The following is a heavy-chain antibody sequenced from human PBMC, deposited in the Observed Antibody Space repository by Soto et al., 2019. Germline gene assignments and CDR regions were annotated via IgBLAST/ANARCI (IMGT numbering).Heavy chain of an antibody. D-gene: IGHD1-26*01. V-gene: IGHV1-18*01. CDR2: ISGYNGDT. CDR3: ARHGITGSYYDAFDI. Sequence: ASVKVSCKGSGFTFTRYGIRWVRQAPGQGLEWMGWISGYNGDTNYAQKFQGRVSMTIDTSTTTAYMELRSLTSDDTAVYYCARHGITGSYYDAFDIWGQGTMVTVSS. CDR1: GFTFTRYG. J-gene: IGHJ3*02.